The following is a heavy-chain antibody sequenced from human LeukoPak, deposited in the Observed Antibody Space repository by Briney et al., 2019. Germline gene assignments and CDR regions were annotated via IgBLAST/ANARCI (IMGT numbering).Heavy chain of an antibody. D-gene: IGHD3-3*01. J-gene: IGHJ5*02. V-gene: IGHV3-64*04. CDR3: AKDPEWLLLDTENWFDP. CDR1: GFTFSSYA. Sequence: PGGSLRLSCSASGFTFSSYAMHWVRQAPGKGLEYVSAISSNEGSTYYADSVKGRFTISRDNSKNTLYLQMNSLRAEDTAVYYCAKDPEWLLLDTENWFDPWGQGTLVTVSS. CDR2: ISSNEGST.